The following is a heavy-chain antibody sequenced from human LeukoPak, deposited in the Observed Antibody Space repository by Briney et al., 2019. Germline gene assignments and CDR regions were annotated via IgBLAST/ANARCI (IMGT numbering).Heavy chain of an antibody. Sequence: SETLSLTCTVSGGSISLYYWSWIRQPPGKGLEWIGYFYDTRSPKYNPSLERRVTISVDMSRNQFSLNFTSVTTADTAVYYCARGRGSLTYWGQGTLATVSS. CDR1: GGSISLYY. V-gene: IGHV4-59*01. CDR2: FYDTRSP. CDR3: ARGRGSLTY. D-gene: IGHD3-10*01. J-gene: IGHJ4*02.